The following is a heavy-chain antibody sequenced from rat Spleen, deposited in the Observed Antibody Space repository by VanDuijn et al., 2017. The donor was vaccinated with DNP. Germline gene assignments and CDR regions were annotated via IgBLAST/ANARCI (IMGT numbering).Heavy chain of an antibody. D-gene: IGHD1-12*01. Sequence: EVQLVETGGSLVQPGISLKLTCATSGFTFSYAWMHWVRQSPEKQLEWVAQIKAKSNDYATYYAESVKGRFTISRDDSKSTVYLQMNSLKEEDTAIYYCIWDYRNRFPYWGQGTLVTVSS. J-gene: IGHJ3*01. V-gene: IGHV6-8*01. CDR2: IKAKSNDYAT. CDR1: GFTFSYAW. CDR3: IWDYRNRFPY.